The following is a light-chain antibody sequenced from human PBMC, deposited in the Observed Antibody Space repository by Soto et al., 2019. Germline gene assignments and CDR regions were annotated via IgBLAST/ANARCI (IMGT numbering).Light chain of an antibody. CDR2: DAS. CDR1: QSVSNY. CDR3: QQHINRLS. J-gene: IGKJ4*01. Sequence: EIVLTQSPATLSLSPGERATLSCRASQSVSNYLAWYQQKPGQAPRLLIYDASNRATGIPARFSGSGSGTDFTLNISTLEPEDFAVYYWQQHINRLSFGGGTKVEIK. V-gene: IGKV3-11*01.